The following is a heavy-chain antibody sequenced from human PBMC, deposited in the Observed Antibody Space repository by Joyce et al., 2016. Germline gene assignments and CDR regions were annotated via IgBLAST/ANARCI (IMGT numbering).Heavy chain of an antibody. CDR2: IWYDGSNR. J-gene: IGHJ4*02. Sequence: QVQLVESGGGVVQPGGSLRLSCETSGFIFSNFGIHWVRQAPGKGVEWVAFIWYDGSNRYYVDSVKGRFTISRDNSKNTLYLQMNNLGAEDTAIYYCARAGGFSGSSGGFDYWGQGTLVTVSA. D-gene: IGHD1-26*01. CDR1: GFIFSNFG. V-gene: IGHV3-33*01. CDR3: ARAGGFSGSSGGFDY.